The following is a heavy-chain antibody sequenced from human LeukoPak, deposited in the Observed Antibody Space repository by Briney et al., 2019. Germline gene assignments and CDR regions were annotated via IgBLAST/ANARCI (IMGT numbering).Heavy chain of an antibody. D-gene: IGHD3-22*01. J-gene: IGHJ3*02. Sequence: GSLRLSCAASGFTFSSYAMSWIRQPPGKGLEWIGEINHSGSTNYNPSLKSRVTISVDTSKNQFSLKLSSVTAADTAVYYCARASAYYYDSSGSARAFDIWGQGTMVTVSS. CDR1: GFTFSSYA. V-gene: IGHV4-34*01. CDR3: ARASAYYYDSSGSARAFDI. CDR2: INHSGST.